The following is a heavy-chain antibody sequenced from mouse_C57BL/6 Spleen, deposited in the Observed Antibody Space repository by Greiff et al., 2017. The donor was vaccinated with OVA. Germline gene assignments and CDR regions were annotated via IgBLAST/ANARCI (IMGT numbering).Heavy chain of an antibody. Sequence: VQLQESGAELVKPGASVKLSCKASGYTFTEYTIHWVKQRSGQGLEWIGWFYPGSGSIKYNAKFKDKATLTAAKSSSTVYMELSRLTSEDSAVEFCARHGGLYGSSYEGVWFAYWGQGTLVTVSA. V-gene: IGHV1-62-2*01. CDR1: GYTFTEYT. J-gene: IGHJ3*01. CDR2: FYPGSGSI. CDR3: ARHGGLYGSSYEGVWFAY. D-gene: IGHD1-1*01.